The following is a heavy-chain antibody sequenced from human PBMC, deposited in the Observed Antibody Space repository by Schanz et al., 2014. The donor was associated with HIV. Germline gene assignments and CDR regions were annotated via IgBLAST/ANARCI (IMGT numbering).Heavy chain of an antibody. CDR3: TTFTVVRGVITYFDY. D-gene: IGHD3-10*01. CDR2: IWYDGSNK. Sequence: VQLVESGGGLVKPGGSLRLSCAASGFTFYNYAMNWVRQAPGKGLEWVAVIWYDGSNKYYADSVKGRFTISRDNSRKTLYLQMNSLKTEDTAVYYCTTFTVVRGVITYFDYWGQGTLVTVSS. V-gene: IGHV3-33*08. J-gene: IGHJ4*02. CDR1: GFTFYNYA.